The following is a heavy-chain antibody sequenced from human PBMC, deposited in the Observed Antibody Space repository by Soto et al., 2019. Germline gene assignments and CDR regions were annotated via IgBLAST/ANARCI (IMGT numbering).Heavy chain of an antibody. CDR3: ARGLGEDFWSGYYTGGLYYGMDV. J-gene: IGHJ6*02. V-gene: IGHV4-59*01. CDR1: GGSISSYY. Sequence: SETLSLTCTVSGGSISSYYWSWIRQPPGKGLEWIGYIYYSGSTNYNPSLKSRVTISVDTSKNQFSLKLSSVTAADTAVYYCARGLGEDFWSGYYTGGLYYGMDVWGQGTTVTVSS. D-gene: IGHD3-3*01. CDR2: IYYSGST.